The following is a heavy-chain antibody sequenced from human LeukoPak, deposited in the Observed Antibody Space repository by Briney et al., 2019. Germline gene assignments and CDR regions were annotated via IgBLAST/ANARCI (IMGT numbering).Heavy chain of an antibody. Sequence: ETLSLTCAVYGGSFSGYYWSWIRQPPGKGLEWIGEINHSGSTNYNPSLKSRVTISVDTSKNQFSLKLSSVTAADTAVYYCARSIMVRGAYDYWGQGTLVTVSS. CDR1: GGSFSGYY. D-gene: IGHD3-10*01. V-gene: IGHV4-34*01. CDR2: INHSGST. J-gene: IGHJ4*02. CDR3: ARSIMVRGAYDY.